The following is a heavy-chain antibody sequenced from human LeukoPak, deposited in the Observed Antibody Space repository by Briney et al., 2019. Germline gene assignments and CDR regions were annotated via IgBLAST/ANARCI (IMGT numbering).Heavy chain of an antibody. V-gene: IGHV3-66*01. CDR3: ARGRDGYNLVFDY. J-gene: IGHJ4*02. Sequence: PGGTLRLSCAASGFTFDDYGMSWVRQAPGKGLEWVSVIYTGDNTYYADSVKGRFTISRDNSKNTLYLQMNSLRVEDTAVYYCARGRDGYNLVFDYWGQGALVTVSS. D-gene: IGHD5-24*01. CDR2: IYTGDNT. CDR1: GFTFDDYG.